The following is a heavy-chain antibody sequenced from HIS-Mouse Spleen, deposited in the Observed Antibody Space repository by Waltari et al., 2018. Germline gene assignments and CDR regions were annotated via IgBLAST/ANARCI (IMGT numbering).Heavy chain of an antibody. CDR3: AKGGLMVYAIGDY. D-gene: IGHD2-8*01. J-gene: IGHJ4*02. CDR2: IWYDGSNK. CDR1: GVPFSSCG. Sequence: QVQLVESGGGLVQPGWSLRLSCAASGVPFSSCGMHWVRQAPGKGLEWVAVIWYDGSNKYYADSVKGRFTISRDNSKNTLYLQMNSLRAEDTAVYYCAKGGLMVYAIGDYWGQGTLVTVSS. V-gene: IGHV3-33*06.